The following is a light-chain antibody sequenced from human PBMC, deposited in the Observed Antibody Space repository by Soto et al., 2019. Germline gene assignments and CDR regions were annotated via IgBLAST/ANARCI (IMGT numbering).Light chain of an antibody. V-gene: IGKV1-5*03. CDR1: QRIGSW. CDR2: KAS. Sequence: DIHMTQSPSTLSASVGDRVTITCRASQRIGSWLAWHQQEPGKAPKLLIYKASSLESGVPSRFSGSGPGTEFTLSISSLQPDDSATYYCQQYDSYPLTFGGGTKVDIK. CDR3: QQYDSYPLT. J-gene: IGKJ4*01.